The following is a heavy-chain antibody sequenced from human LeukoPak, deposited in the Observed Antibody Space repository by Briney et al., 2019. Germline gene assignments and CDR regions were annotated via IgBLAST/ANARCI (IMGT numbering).Heavy chain of an antibody. CDR2: INHSGST. D-gene: IGHD2-2*01. CDR3: ARVDCSSTSCALERVPFDY. J-gene: IGHJ4*02. CDR1: GGSFSGYY. Sequence: SETLSLTCAVSGGSFSGYYWSWIRQPPGKGLEWIGEINHSGSTKYNPSLKSRVTISVDTSKNQFSLKLSSVTAADTAVYYCARVDCSSTSCALERVPFDYWGQGTLVTVSS. V-gene: IGHV4-34*01.